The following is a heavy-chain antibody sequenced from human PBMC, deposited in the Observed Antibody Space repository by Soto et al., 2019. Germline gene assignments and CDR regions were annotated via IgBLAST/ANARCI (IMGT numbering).Heavy chain of an antibody. J-gene: IGHJ6*02. D-gene: IGHD4-17*01. V-gene: IGHV1-69*12. Sequence: QVQLVQSGAEVKKPGSSVKVSCKASGGTFSSYAISWVRQAPGQGLEWMGGIIPIFGTANYAQKFQGRVTITADESTSTAYMELSSLRSEDTAVYYCASKYSYYGDPPSDYYYYGMDVWGQGTTVTVSS. CDR3: ASKYSYYGDPPSDYYYYGMDV. CDR2: IIPIFGTA. CDR1: GGTFSSYA.